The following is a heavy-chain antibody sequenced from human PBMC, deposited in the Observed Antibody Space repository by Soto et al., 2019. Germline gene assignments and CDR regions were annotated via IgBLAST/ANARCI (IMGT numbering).Heavy chain of an antibody. CDR2: IYWSNDK. Sequence: QITLKESGPPLVKPTQTLTLTCTFSGFSLTTSGVGVGWIRQPPGKALEWLVLIYWSNDKRYSPSLKSRLTITKDTPKNQVVLTMTNMDPLDTATYYCAHIYSSGFDYWGQGTLVTVSS. CDR3: AHIYSSGFDY. J-gene: IGHJ4*02. CDR1: GFSLTTSGVG. D-gene: IGHD3-22*01. V-gene: IGHV2-5*01.